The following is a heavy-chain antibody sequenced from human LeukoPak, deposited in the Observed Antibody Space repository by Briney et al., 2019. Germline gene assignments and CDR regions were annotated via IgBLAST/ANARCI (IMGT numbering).Heavy chain of an antibody. CDR2: IYYSGST. CDR1: GYSISSGYY. Sequence: SETLSLTCTVSGYSISSGYYWGWIRQPPGKGLEWIGSIYYSGSTYYNPSLKSRVTISVDTSKNQFSLKLSSVTAADTAVYYCARARDYYDSSGYYSGDKAFDIWGQGTMVTVSS. D-gene: IGHD3-22*01. CDR3: ARARDYYDSSGYYSGDKAFDI. V-gene: IGHV4-38-2*02. J-gene: IGHJ3*02.